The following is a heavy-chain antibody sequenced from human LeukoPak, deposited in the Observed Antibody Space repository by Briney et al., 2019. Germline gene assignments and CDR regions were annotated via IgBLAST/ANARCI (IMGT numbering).Heavy chain of an antibody. D-gene: IGHD5-24*01. CDR3: ASDRVEVDAFDI. CDR2: IYTSGST. J-gene: IGHJ3*02. CDR1: GGSISSYY. Sequence: SETLSLTCTVSGGSISSYYWSWIRQPAGKGLEWIGRIYTSGSTNYNPSLKSRVTISVDTSKNQFSLKLSSVTAADTAVYYCASDRVEVDAFDIWGQGTMVTVSS. V-gene: IGHV4-4*07.